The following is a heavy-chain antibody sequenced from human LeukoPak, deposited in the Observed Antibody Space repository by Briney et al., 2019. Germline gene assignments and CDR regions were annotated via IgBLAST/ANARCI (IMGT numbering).Heavy chain of an antibody. J-gene: IGHJ5*02. V-gene: IGHV5-10-1*01. CDR1: GYRFTSFW. CDR2: LNPSDSYT. Sequence: GESLKISCKGSGYRFTSFWISWVRQMPGKGLGWMGRLNPSDSYTNYSPSFQGHVIISADKSISTAYLQWSSLKASDTAMYYCARLPPIEMATFYNWFDPWGQGTLVTVSS. CDR3: ARLPPIEMATFYNWFDP. D-gene: IGHD5-24*01.